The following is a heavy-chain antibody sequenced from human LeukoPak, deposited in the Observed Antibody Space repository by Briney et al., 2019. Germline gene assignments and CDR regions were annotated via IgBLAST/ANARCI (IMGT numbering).Heavy chain of an antibody. D-gene: IGHD2/OR15-2a*01. J-gene: IGHJ4*02. CDR2: MNQDESQK. CDR3: ASFEYKYSF. Sequence: PGGSLRLSCEASGVTFSDFWMTCVRQAPGKGLEWVATMNQDESQKYYVDSVKGRFTISRDNAKNALFLQMNSLRGEDTAIYYCASFEYKYSFGGQGTLVTVSS. CDR1: GVTFSDFW. V-gene: IGHV3-7*01.